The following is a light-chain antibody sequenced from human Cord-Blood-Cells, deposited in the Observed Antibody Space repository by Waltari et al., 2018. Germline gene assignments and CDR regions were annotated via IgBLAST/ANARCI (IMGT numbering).Light chain of an antibody. CDR3: NSRDSSGNHVV. J-gene: IGLJ2*01. Sequence: SSELTQDPAVSVALGQTVRITCQGDSLRSYYASWYQQKPGQALVLGSYGKTSRPSGIPDRFSGSSSGNTASLTITGAQAEDEADYYCNSRDSSGNHVVFGGGTKLTVL. CDR1: SLRSYY. V-gene: IGLV3-19*01. CDR2: GKT.